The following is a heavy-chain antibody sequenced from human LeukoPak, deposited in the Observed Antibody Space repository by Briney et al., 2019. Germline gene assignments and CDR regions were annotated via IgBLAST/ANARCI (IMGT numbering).Heavy chain of an antibody. D-gene: IGHD3-10*01. CDR3: AKKYNYGSGSYGYFDY. CDR1: GFTFSSQA. J-gene: IGHJ4*02. V-gene: IGHV3-23*01. CDR2: ISGTGGST. Sequence: PGGSLRLSCAASGFTFSSQAMSWVRQAPGKGLEWVSAISGTGGSTYYADSVKGRFTISRDNSKNTLYLQMNSLRAEDAAVYYCAKKYNYGSGSYGYFDYWGQETLVTVST.